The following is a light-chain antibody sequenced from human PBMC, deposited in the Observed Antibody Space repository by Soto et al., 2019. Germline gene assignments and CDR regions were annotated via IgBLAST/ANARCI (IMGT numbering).Light chain of an antibody. V-gene: IGLV2-14*01. CDR2: EVS. J-gene: IGLJ1*01. CDR3: SSYTSSSTYV. CDR1: SSDVGGYNF. Sequence: QSALTQPPSASGSPGESVTISCTGTSSDVGGYNFVSWYQLPPGKAPKLMIYEVSNRPSGVSNRFSGSKSDNTASLTISGLQTEDEADYYCSSYTSSSTYVFGTGTKVTVL.